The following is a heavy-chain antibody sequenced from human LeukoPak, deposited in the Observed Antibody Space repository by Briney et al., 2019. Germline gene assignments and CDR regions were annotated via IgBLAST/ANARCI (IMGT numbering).Heavy chain of an antibody. CDR3: ARDTYYYDSSGYKNYYGMDV. CDR2: IYYSGST. CDR1: GGSISSGGYY. Sequence: SETLSLTCTVSGGSISSGGYYWSWIRQHPGKGLEWIGYIYYSGSTYYNPSLKSRVTISVDTSKNQFSLKLSSVTAADTAVYYCARDTYYYDSSGYKNYYGMDVWGQGTTVTVSS. V-gene: IGHV4-31*03. J-gene: IGHJ6*02. D-gene: IGHD3-22*01.